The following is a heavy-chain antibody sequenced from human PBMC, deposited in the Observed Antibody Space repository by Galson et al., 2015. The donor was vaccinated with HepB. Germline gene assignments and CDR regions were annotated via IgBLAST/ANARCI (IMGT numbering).Heavy chain of an antibody. CDR3: AREVDCSSTSCRIYWYFDL. J-gene: IGHJ2*01. D-gene: IGHD2-2*01. CDR1: GFTFSSYS. CDR2: ISSSSSYI. Sequence: PRLSCAASGFTFSSYSMNWVRQAPGKGLEWVSSISSSSSYIYYADSVKGRFTISRDNSKNTLYLQMNSLRAEDTAVYYCAREVDCSSTSCRIYWYFDLWGRGTLVTVSS. V-gene: IGHV3-21*01.